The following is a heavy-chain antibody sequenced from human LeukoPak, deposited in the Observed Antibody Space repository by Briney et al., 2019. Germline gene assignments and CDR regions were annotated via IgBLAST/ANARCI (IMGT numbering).Heavy chain of an antibody. CDR2: IYRGGST. Sequence: PGGSLRLSCAASGFSLSGNHMSWVRQAPGKGLEWVSIIYRGGSTYYVDSVKGRFTISRDTSKNTLYLQMNSLRAEDTAVYYCARDLAYWGQGTLVTVSS. CDR3: ARDLAY. V-gene: IGHV3-53*01. J-gene: IGHJ4*02. CDR1: GFSLSGNH.